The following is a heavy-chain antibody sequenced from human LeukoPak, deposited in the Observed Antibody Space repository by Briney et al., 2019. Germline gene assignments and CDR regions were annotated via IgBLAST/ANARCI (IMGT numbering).Heavy chain of an antibody. CDR2: INHSGST. D-gene: IGHD3-3*01. Sequence: SETLSLTCAVYGGSFSGYYWSWIRQPPGKGLEWIGEINHSGSTNYNPSLKSRVTISVDTSKNQFSLKLSSVTAADTAVYYCARFLRFLVPRGSYYYYYGMDVWGQGTTVTVSS. CDR1: GGSFSGYY. V-gene: IGHV4-34*01. CDR3: ARFLRFLVPRGSYYYYYGMDV. J-gene: IGHJ6*02.